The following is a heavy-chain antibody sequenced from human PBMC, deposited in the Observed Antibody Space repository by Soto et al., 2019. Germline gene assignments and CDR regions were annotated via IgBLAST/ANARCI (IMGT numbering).Heavy chain of an antibody. Sequence: GGSLRLSCAASGFTFSSYAMHWVRQAPGKGLEWVAVISYDGSNKYYADSVKGRFTISRDNSKNTLYLQMNSLRAEDTAVYYCARDRSVFRHSWKIYGMDVWGQGTTVTVSS. D-gene: IGHD1-1*01. V-gene: IGHV3-30-3*01. CDR2: ISYDGSNK. J-gene: IGHJ6*02. CDR3: ARDRSVFRHSWKIYGMDV. CDR1: GFTFSSYA.